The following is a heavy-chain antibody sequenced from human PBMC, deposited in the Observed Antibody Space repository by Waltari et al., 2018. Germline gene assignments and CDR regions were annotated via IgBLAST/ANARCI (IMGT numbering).Heavy chain of an antibody. CDR2: INHSGST. Sequence: QVQLQQWGAGLLKPSETLSLTCAVYGGSFSGYYWSWIRPPPGKGLEWIGEINHSGSTNYNPSLKSRVTISVDTSKNQFSLKLSSVTAADTAVYYCASDNYDFWSVLKGHYYYGMDVWGQGTTVTVSS. V-gene: IGHV4-34*01. CDR1: GGSFSGYY. CDR3: ASDNYDFWSVLKGHYYYGMDV. J-gene: IGHJ6*02. D-gene: IGHD3-3*01.